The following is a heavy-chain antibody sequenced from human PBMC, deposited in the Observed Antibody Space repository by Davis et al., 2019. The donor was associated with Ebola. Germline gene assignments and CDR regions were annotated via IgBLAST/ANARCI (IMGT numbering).Heavy chain of an antibody. CDR1: GDSVSGSSGA. V-gene: IGHV6-1*01. Sequence: HSQTLSLTCAISGDSVSGSSGAWNWIRQSPSRGLEWLGRTYYNSKWYNDYAVSVKSRTTINADTSKNQLALHLNSVTPEDTAVYYCARGWLRAAFDIWGQGTMVTVSP. J-gene: IGHJ3*02. CDR3: ARGWLRAAFDI. CDR2: TYYNSKWYN. D-gene: IGHD5-24*01.